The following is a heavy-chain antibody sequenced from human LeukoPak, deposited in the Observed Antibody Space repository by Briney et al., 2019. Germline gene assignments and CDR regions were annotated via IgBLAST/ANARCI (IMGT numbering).Heavy chain of an antibody. CDR3: ARLPPYSSSAYYFDY. V-gene: IGHV4-38-2*01. Sequence: SETLSLTCAVSGYSISSGYYWGWIRQPPGKGLEWMGNIYHSGNTYYNPSLKSRVTISVDTSKNQFSLKPRSVTAADTAVYYCARLPPYSSSAYYFDYWGQGTLVTVSS. J-gene: IGHJ4*02. CDR2: IYHSGNT. CDR1: GYSISSGYY. D-gene: IGHD6-6*01.